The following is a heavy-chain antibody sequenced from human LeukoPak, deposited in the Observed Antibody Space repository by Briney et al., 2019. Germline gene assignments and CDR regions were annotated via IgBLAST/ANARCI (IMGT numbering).Heavy chain of an antibody. J-gene: IGHJ3*02. D-gene: IGHD5-12*01. CDR1: GYTLTELS. Sequence: ASVTVSCKVSGYTLTELSMHWVRQAPGKGLEWMGWISTYNGNTNYAQKFQGRVAMTTDTSTNTAYMDLRSLRFDDTAVYYCARTGGYDPQLAFDIWGQGTLFTVSS. CDR2: ISTYNGNT. CDR3: ARTGGYDPQLAFDI. V-gene: IGHV1-18*01.